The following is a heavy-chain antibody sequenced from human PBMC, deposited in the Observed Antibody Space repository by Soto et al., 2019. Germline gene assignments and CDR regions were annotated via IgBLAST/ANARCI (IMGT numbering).Heavy chain of an antibody. CDR2: IYHSGST. CDR1: GGSISSSNW. Sequence: SETLSLTCAVSGGSISSSNWWSWVRQPPGKGLEWIGEIYHSGSTNYNPSLKSRVTISVDKSKNQFSLKLSSVTAADTAVYYCARMAVGFHYDYIWGSYRLGPGAFDIWGQGTMVTVSS. V-gene: IGHV4-4*02. CDR3: ARMAVGFHYDYIWGSYRLGPGAFDI. J-gene: IGHJ3*02. D-gene: IGHD3-16*02.